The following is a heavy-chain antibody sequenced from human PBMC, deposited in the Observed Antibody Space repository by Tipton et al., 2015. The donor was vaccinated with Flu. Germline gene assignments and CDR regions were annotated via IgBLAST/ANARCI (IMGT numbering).Heavy chain of an antibody. V-gene: IGHV3-23*01. D-gene: IGHD2-15*01. CDR3: AKGADDGDGRYSPFDY. J-gene: IGHJ4*02. CDR1: GFTFRSYV. CDR2: IGAREGDT. Sequence: SLRLSCAASGFTFRSYVMTWVRQAPGRGLEWVSIIGAREGDTFYAESVKGRFTISRDNSKNTVYLQMNSLRAEDTAKYYCAKGADDGDGRYSPFDYWGQGTLVTVSS.